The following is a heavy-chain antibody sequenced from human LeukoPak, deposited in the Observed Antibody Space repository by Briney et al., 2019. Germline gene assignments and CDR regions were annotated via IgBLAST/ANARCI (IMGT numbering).Heavy chain of an antibody. CDR3: ARASDSSGWYGRSDY. CDR2: IIPILGIA. D-gene: IGHD6-19*01. V-gene: IGHV1-69*04. CDR1: GGTFSSYA. Sequence: SVKVSCKASGGTFSSYAISWVRQAPGQGLGWMGRIIPILGIANYAQKFQGRVMITADKSTSTAYMELSSLRSEDTAVYYCARASDSSGWYGRSDYWGQGTLVTVSS. J-gene: IGHJ4*02.